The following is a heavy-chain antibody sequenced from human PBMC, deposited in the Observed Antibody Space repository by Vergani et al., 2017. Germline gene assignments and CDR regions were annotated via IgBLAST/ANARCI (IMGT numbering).Heavy chain of an antibody. CDR1: GFTVSSNY. Sequence: EVQLVESGGGLVQPGGSLRLSCAASGFTVSSNYMSWVRQAPGKGLEWVSVIYSGGSTYYADSVKGRFTISRDNSKNTLYLQMNSLRAEDTAVYYCARSYPDGDAPGDCSSTSCHLGYWGQGTLVTVSS. CDR2: IYSGGST. CDR3: ARSYPDGDAPGDCSSTSCHLGY. J-gene: IGHJ4*02. V-gene: IGHV3-66*02. D-gene: IGHD2-2*01.